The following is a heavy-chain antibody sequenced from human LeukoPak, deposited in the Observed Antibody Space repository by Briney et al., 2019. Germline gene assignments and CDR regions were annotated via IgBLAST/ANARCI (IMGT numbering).Heavy chain of an antibody. J-gene: IGHJ2*01. Sequence: GESLKIYCKGSGYSFTNYWIGWVRQMPGKGLEWMGVVYPGASDTRYSPSFQGQVTISADKSISTAYLQWSSLKASDTAMYYCARRTYYDFWYFDVWGRGTLVTVSS. CDR1: GYSFTNYW. V-gene: IGHV5-51*01. CDR2: VYPGASDT. CDR3: ARRTYYDFWYFDV. D-gene: IGHD3-3*01.